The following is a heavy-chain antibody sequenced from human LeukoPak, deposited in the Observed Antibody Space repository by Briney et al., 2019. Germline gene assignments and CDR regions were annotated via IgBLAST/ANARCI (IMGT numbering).Heavy chain of an antibody. CDR1: GFTFGIHA. CDR2: ITYSGGST. Sequence: TGGSLRLSCAPSGFTFGIHAMNWVRQAPGKGLVWVSAITYSGGSTYYPDSVKGRFTISRDNSKNTLHLQMNSLRAEDTAVYFCARLITTSGWYEDYWGQGTLATVSS. J-gene: IGHJ4*02. V-gene: IGHV3-23*01. CDR3: ARLITTSGWYEDY. D-gene: IGHD6-19*01.